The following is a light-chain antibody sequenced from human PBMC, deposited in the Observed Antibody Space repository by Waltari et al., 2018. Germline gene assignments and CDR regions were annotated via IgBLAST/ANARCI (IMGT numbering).Light chain of an antibody. CDR1: SSNIGTNS. Sequence: QSVLTQPPSVSAAPGQKVTISCSGSSSNIGTNSVSWYQKLPGTAPKLVIYDNDKRPSVSPDRFSGSKLGTSATLDITGLQTGDEADYYGGTWDSGLIDGAVFGGGTKLTVL. CDR2: DND. V-gene: IGLV1-51*01. CDR3: GTWDSGLIDGAV. J-gene: IGLJ3*02.